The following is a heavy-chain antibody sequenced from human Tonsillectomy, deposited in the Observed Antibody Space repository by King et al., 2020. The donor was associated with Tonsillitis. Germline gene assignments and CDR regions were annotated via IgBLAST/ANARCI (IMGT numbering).Heavy chain of an antibody. V-gene: IGHV3-21*01. CDR1: GFTFSSYN. CDR3: ARDTGEGLWELCDY. D-gene: IGHD1-26*01. Sequence: VQLVESGGGLVKPGGSLRLSCAASGFTFSSYNMNWVRQAPGKGLEWVSSISSSSSYIYYADSVKGRFTISRDNAKNSLYLQMNSLRAEDTAVYYCARDTGEGLWELCDYWGQGTLVTVSS. CDR2: ISSSSSYI. J-gene: IGHJ4*02.